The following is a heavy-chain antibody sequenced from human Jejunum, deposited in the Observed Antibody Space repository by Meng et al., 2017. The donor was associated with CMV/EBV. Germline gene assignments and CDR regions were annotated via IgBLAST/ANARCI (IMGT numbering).Heavy chain of an antibody. CDR1: GFTFSSYN. V-gene: IGHV3-21*01. D-gene: IGHD3-10*01. CDR2: ISGNSNYI. CDR3: ARDMVWGDPNSFDA. Sequence: GFTFSSYNMNWVRQAPGKGLEWVSSISGNSNYIFYRDSVECRFTISRDNAKNSLFLQMNSLRAEDSAVYYCARDMVWGDPNSFDAWGQGTLVTVSS. J-gene: IGHJ5*02.